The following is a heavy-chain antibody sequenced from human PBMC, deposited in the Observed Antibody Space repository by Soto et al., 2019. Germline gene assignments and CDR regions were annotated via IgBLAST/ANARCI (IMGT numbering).Heavy chain of an antibody. CDR3: AKDYYGSGRFDY. CDR1: GFTFSNFA. J-gene: IGHJ4*02. V-gene: IGHV3-30*18. CDR2: ISYDGSNK. Sequence: PGGSLRLSCAASGFTFSNFAMNWVRQAPGKGLEWVAVISYDGSNKYYADSVKGRFTISRDNSKNTLYLQMNSLRAEDTAVYYCAKDYYGSGRFDYWGQGTLVTVSS. D-gene: IGHD3-10*01.